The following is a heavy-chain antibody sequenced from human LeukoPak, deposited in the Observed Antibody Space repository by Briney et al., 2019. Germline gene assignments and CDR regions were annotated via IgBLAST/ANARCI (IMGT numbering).Heavy chain of an antibody. CDR3: ARQVAAHDY. CDR2: IYYSGTT. D-gene: IGHD6-19*01. V-gene: IGHV4-34*01. CDR1: GGSFSGYY. J-gene: IGHJ4*02. Sequence: SETLSLTCAVYGGSFSGYYWSWIRQPPGKGLEWIGSIYYSGTTYYNPSLKSRVTISIDTSKNQFSLKLSSVTAADTAVYYCARQVAAHDYWGQGTLVTVSS.